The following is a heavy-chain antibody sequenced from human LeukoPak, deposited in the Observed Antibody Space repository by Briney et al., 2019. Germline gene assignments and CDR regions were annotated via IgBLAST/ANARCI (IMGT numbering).Heavy chain of an antibody. V-gene: IGHV3-23*01. CDR3: AKVFRIAAAGLTDY. J-gene: IGHJ4*02. Sequence: GGSLRLSCAASGFTFSSYAMSWVRQAPGKGLEWVSAISGSGGSTYYADSVKGRFTISRDNPKNTLYLQMNSLRAEDTAVYYCAKVFRIAAAGLTDYWGQGTLVTVSS. CDR1: GFTFSSYA. D-gene: IGHD6-13*01. CDR2: ISGSGGST.